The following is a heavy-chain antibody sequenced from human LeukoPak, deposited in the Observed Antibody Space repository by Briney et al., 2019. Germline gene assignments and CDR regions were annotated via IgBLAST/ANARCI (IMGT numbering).Heavy chain of an antibody. CDR1: GYTFTSFD. V-gene: IGHV1-8*03. D-gene: IGHD5-18*01. CDR3: ATPTMRGPSYGYVRLLN. J-gene: IGHJ4*02. CDR2: MNPSSGDT. Sequence: ASVKVSCKASGYTFTSFDINWVRQATGQGPEWMGWMNPSSGDTGYAQKFQGRDTFTRDTSTNTAYMELSSLTSEDTAVYYCATPTMRGPSYGYVRLLNWGQGSLVTVSS.